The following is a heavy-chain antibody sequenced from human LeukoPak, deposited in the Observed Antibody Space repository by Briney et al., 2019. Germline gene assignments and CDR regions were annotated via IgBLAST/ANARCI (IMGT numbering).Heavy chain of an antibody. CDR1: GFMFRDYS. CDR3: ARVPGDY. CDR2: ISGSGYSK. V-gene: IGHV3-11*04. Sequence: PGGSLRLSCVGSGFMFRDYSIGWFRQGPGKGLEWISHISGSGYSKYDADSVKGRFTISRDNAKNSLYLQMNSLRAEDTAVYYCARVPGDYWGQGTLVTVSS. J-gene: IGHJ4*02.